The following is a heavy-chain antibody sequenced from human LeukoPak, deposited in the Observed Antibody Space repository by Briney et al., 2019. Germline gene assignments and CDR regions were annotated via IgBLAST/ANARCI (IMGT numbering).Heavy chain of an antibody. CDR1: GFTFSSYW. V-gene: IGHV3-7*01. Sequence: SGGSLRLSCAASGFTFSSYWMNWVRQAPGKGLEWVANIKQGGSEKNYVDSVKGRFTISRDNAKNSLYLQMNSLRAEDTAVYYCAREGYSYAYYFDYWGQGTLVTVSS. D-gene: IGHD5-18*01. J-gene: IGHJ4*02. CDR3: AREGYSYAYYFDY. CDR2: IKQGGSEK.